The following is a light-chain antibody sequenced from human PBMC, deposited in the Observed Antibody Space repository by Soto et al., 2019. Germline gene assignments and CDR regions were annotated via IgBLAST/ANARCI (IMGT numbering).Light chain of an antibody. V-gene: IGKV1-5*03. CDR2: KAS. CDR3: QHYNSYSEA. Sequence: DIHGTQSPSTLSASVGDRVTITCRASQTISSWLAWYQQKPGKAPKLLIYKASTLKSGVPSRFSGSGSGTEFTLTISSLQPDDFATYYCQHYNSYSEAFGQGTKVDIK. J-gene: IGKJ1*01. CDR1: QTISSW.